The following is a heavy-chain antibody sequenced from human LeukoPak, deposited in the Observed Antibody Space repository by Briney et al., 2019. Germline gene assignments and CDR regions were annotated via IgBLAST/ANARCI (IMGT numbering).Heavy chain of an antibody. CDR3: AKDAARSGWSIDN. Sequence: GGSLRLSCEASGFTFRNYALSWVRQAPGEGLEWVAAISGDGGTTYYVDSVKGRFTISRDNSENTLFLQMNSLRAEDTALYYCAKDAARSGWSIDNWGQGTLVTVSS. CDR2: ISGDGGTT. J-gene: IGHJ4*02. CDR1: GFTFRNYA. V-gene: IGHV3-23*01. D-gene: IGHD6-13*01.